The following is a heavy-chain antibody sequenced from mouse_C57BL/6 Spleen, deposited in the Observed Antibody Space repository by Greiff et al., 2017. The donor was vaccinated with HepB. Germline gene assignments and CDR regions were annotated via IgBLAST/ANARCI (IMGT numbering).Heavy chain of an antibody. J-gene: IGHJ3*01. Sequence: VQLQQSGAELVRPGASVKLSCKASGYTFTDYYINWVKQRPGQGLEWIARIYPGSGNTYYNEKFKGKATLTAEKSSSTAYMQLSSLTSEDSAVYFCARGELGGGWFAYWGQGTLVTVSA. CDR1: GYTFTDYY. D-gene: IGHD4-1*01. V-gene: IGHV1-76*01. CDR3: ARGELGGGWFAY. CDR2: IYPGSGNT.